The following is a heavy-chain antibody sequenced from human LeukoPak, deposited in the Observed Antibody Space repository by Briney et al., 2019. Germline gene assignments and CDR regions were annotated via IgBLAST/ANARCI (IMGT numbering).Heavy chain of an antibody. CDR3: ARIQRDVVITNGYFDY. CDR2: INPNSGGT. D-gene: IGHD3-22*01. V-gene: IGHV1-2*02. Sequence: ASVKVSCKASGYTFTCYYMHWVRQAPGQGLEWMGWINPNSGGTNYAQKFQGRVTMARDTSISTAYMELSRLRSGDTAVYYCARIQRDVVITNGYFDYWGQGTLVTVSS. CDR1: GYTFTCYY. J-gene: IGHJ4*02.